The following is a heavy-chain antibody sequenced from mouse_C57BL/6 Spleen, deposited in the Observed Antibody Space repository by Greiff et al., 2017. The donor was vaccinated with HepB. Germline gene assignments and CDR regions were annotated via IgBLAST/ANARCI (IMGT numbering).Heavy chain of an antibody. CDR3: ARQYGNYLYYFDY. J-gene: IGHJ2*01. D-gene: IGHD2-1*01. CDR2: ISSGSSTI. V-gene: IGHV5-17*01. Sequence: DVKLVESGGGLVKPGGSLKLSCAASGFTFSDYGMHWVRQAPEKGLEWVAYISSGSSTIYYADTVKGRFTISRDNAKNTLFLQMTSLRSEDTAMYYCARQYGNYLYYFDYWGQGTTLTVSS. CDR1: GFTFSDYG.